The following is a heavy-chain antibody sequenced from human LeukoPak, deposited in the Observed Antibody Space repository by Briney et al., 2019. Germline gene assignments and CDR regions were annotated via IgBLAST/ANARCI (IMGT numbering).Heavy chain of an antibody. CDR3: ARGSSSWSTLDY. Sequence: ASVKVSCKASGYTFTDYYMLWVRQAPGQGLEWMGWINPNSGATKYAQKFQGRATMTRDRSISTAYMELSRLRSDDTAVYYCARGSSSWSTLDYWGQGTLVTVSS. V-gene: IGHV1-2*02. J-gene: IGHJ4*02. CDR1: GYTFTDYY. D-gene: IGHD6-13*01. CDR2: INPNSGAT.